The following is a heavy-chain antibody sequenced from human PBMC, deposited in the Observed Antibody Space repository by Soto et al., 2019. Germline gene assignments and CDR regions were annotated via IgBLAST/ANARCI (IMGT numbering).Heavy chain of an antibody. CDR2: ISGSGGST. D-gene: IGHD6-13*01. CDR3: AKSYSSNWYDYFDY. J-gene: IGHJ4*02. Sequence: GGSLRLSCAASEFTFSTYAMSWVRQAPGKGLEWVSAISGSGGSTCYADPVKGRFTISRDTSKNTLYLQMNSLRAEDTALYYCAKSYSSNWYDYFDYWGQGTLVTVSS. V-gene: IGHV3-23*01. CDR1: EFTFSTYA.